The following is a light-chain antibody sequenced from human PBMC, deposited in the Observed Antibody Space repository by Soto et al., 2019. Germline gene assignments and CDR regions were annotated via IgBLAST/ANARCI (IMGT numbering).Light chain of an antibody. J-gene: IGLJ2*01. V-gene: IGLV2-8*01. CDR3: SSYAGSNNLV. Sequence: QSALTQPPSASGSPGQSVTSSCTGTSSDVGGYNYVSWYQQHLGKAPKLMIYEVSKRPSGVPDRFSGSKSGNTASLTVSGLQAEDEADYYCSSYAGSNNLVFGGGTKLTVL. CDR1: SSDVGGYNY. CDR2: EVS.